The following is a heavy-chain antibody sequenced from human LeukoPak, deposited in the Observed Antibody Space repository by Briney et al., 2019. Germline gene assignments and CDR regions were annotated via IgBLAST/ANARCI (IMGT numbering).Heavy chain of an antibody. CDR2: ISYDGSNK. D-gene: IGHD3-10*01. J-gene: IGHJ4*02. CDR3: ARWSSTGWSSNRHSSGVSSGLDY. Sequence: GGSLRLSCAASGFSFSSYAMHWVRQAPGKGLEWVAVISYDGSNKYYAASVKGRFTISRDNSKNTLYLQRNSLRAEDTGVYYCARWSSTGWSSNRHSSGVSSGLDYWGQGTLVTVSS. CDR1: GFSFSSYA. V-gene: IGHV3-30*04.